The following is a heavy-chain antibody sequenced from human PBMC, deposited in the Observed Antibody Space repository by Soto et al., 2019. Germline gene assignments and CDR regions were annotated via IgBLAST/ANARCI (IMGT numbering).Heavy chain of an antibody. CDR1: GGTFSSYA. V-gene: IGHV1-69*06. D-gene: IGHD5-18*01. CDR3: ARALDTAKRNYYYYGMDV. CDR2: IIPIFGTA. Sequence: SVKVSCKASGGTFSSYAISWVRQAPGQGLVWMGGIIPIFGTANYAQKFQGRVTITADKSTSTAYMELSSLRSEDTAEYYCARALDTAKRNYYYYGMDVWGQGTTVTVSS. J-gene: IGHJ6*02.